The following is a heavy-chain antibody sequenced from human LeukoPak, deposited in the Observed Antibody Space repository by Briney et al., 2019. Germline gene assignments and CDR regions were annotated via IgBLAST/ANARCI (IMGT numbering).Heavy chain of an antibody. Sequence: PSETLSLTCAVYGGSFSGYYWSWIRQPPGKGLEWIGEINHSGSTNYNPSLKSRVTISVDTSKNQFSPKLSSVTAADTAVYYCARGIMIFGVAQFDSWGQGTLVTVSS. CDR3: ARGIMIFGVAQFDS. D-gene: IGHD3-3*01. J-gene: IGHJ4*02. CDR2: INHSGST. CDR1: GGSFSGYY. V-gene: IGHV4-34*01.